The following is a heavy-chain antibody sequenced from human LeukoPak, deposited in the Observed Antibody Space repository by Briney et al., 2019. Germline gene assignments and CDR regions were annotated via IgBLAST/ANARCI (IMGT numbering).Heavy chain of an antibody. Sequence: SVKVSCMASGGTFSSYATCWVRPAPGQGLGWMGQIIPILGIANNTQKFQGRVTITADKSTSTAYMELSSLRSEDTAVYYCASLYSGYSYDYWGEGTLVTVSS. CDR3: ASLYSGYSYDY. D-gene: IGHD5-12*01. CDR1: GGTFSSYA. CDR2: IIPILGIA. V-gene: IGHV1-69*10. J-gene: IGHJ4*02.